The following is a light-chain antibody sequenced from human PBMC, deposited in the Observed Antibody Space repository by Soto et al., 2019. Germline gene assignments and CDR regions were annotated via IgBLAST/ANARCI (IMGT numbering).Light chain of an antibody. V-gene: IGKV3-20*01. CDR2: ATS. CDR3: QQFGISPWT. Sequence: DNVVTQSPDTLALSPGDRATLSCRASRIIGHNYLAWYQQKPGQPPRLLIYATSTRATGIPDRFSGSGSVTNFTLTISRLEPEDFAVYYCQQFGISPWTFGQGTKVDIK. J-gene: IGKJ1*01. CDR1: RIIGHNY.